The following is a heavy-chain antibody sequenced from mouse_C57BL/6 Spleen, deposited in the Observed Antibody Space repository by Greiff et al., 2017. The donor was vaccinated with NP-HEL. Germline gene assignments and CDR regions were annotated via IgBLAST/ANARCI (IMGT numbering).Heavy chain of an antibody. J-gene: IGHJ3*01. CDR2: IYPGSGNT. CDR3: ARDSSGYIAY. D-gene: IGHD3-2*02. Sequence: VQLQQSGAELVRPGASVKLSCKASGYTFTDYYINWVKQRPGQGLEWIARIYPGSGNTYYNEKFKGKATLTAEKSSSTAYMQLSSLTSEDSAVYFGARDSSGYIAYWGQGTLVTVSA. V-gene: IGHV1-76*01. CDR1: GYTFTDYY.